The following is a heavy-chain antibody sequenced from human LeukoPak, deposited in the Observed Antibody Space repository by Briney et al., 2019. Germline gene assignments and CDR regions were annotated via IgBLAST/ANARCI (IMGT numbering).Heavy chain of an antibody. CDR1: GFTFSTYG. V-gene: IGHV3-30*02. CDR2: IRYDGRSK. Sequence: GGSLRLSCAASGFTFSTYGMDWVRQAPGKGLEWVAFIRYDGRSKYYADSVKGRFTISRDNSKNTLYLQMDSLRAEDTAVYYCAKDRIIDYYGSGSYYAYDYWGQGTLVTVSS. CDR3: AKDRIIDYYGSGSYYAYDY. J-gene: IGHJ4*02. D-gene: IGHD3-10*01.